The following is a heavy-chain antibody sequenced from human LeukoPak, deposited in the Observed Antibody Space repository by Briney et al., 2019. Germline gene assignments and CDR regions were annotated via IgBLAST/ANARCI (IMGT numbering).Heavy chain of an antibody. CDR3: ARGTYYYDSSGYYGGRIVDY. D-gene: IGHD3-22*01. J-gene: IGHJ4*02. CDR1: GGSISSYY. Sequence: SETLSLTCTVSGGSISSYYWSWIRQPPGKGLEWIGYIYYSGSTNYNPSLKSRVTISVDTSKNQFSLKLSSVTAADTAVYYCARGTYYYDSSGYYGGRIVDYWGQGTLVTVSS. V-gene: IGHV4-59*12. CDR2: IYYSGST.